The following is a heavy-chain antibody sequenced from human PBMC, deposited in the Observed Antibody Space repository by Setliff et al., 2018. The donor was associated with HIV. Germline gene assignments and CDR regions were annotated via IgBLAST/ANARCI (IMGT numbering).Heavy chain of an antibody. CDR2: IIPIFGTA. V-gene: IGHV1-69*06. CDR3: AGSMVATGFDY. J-gene: IGHJ4*02. Sequence: ASVKVSCKASGGTFISYAISWVRQAPGQGLEWMGRIIPIFGTANYAQKFQGRVTITADKSTSTAYMELSSLRSEDTAVYYCAGSMVATGFDYWGQGTLVTVST. CDR1: GGTFISYA. D-gene: IGHD5-12*01.